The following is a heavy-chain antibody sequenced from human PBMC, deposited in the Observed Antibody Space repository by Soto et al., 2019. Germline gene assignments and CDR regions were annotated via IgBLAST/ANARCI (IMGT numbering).Heavy chain of an antibody. J-gene: IGHJ4*02. CDR1: GVAFGSYS. V-gene: IGHV1-69*06. D-gene: IGHD3-22*01. CDR3: ASGEDYYDSSGYYMGIFDY. CDR2: IIPIFGTA. Sequence: SVNDCCEASGVAFGSYSICWLGQATVKVLEWMGGIIPIFGTANYAQKFQGRVTITADKSTSTAYMELSSLRSEDTAVYYCASGEDYYDSSGYYMGIFDYWGQGILVTVSA.